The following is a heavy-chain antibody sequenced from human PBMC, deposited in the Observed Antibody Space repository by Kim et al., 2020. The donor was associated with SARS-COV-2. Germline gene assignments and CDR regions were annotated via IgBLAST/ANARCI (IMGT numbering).Heavy chain of an antibody. D-gene: IGHD6-19*01. CDR3: AGDDDVAGFGNGFDP. V-gene: IGHV4-59*12. CDR2: IFSSGIT. J-gene: IGHJ5*02. CDR1: GGSITNYY. Sequence: SETLSLTCTAPGGSITNYYWSWIRQPPGKGLEWIGYIFSSGITKYNPSLKSRVAISVDTSKNLFSLNLYSLTAADTAVYYCAGDDDVAGFGNGFDPWGQGTLVAVSS.